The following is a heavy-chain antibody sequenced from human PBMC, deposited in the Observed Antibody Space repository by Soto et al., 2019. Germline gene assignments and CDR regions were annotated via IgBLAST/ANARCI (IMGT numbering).Heavy chain of an antibody. D-gene: IGHD3-3*01. CDR1: GFTFSDYY. V-gene: IGHV3-11*01. J-gene: IGHJ6*03. CDR2: ISSSGSTI. Sequence: GGSLRLSCAASGFTFSDYYMSWIRQAPGKGLEWVSYISSSGSTIYYADSVKGRFTISRDNAKNSLYLQMNSLRAEDTAVYYCAREMESRTIFGVVTTGHYYYYYMDVWGKGTTVTVSS. CDR3: AREMESRTIFGVVTTGHYYYYYMDV.